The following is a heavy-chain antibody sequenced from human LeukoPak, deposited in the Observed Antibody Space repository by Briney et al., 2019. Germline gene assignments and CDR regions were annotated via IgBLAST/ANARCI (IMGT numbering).Heavy chain of an antibody. CDR2: ISTDGNDK. CDR3: AKDKSVSADYYFDY. Sequence: GGSLRLSCAASGFTFSGYAMHWVRQAPGKGLEWLTVISTDGNDKHYADSVKGRLTVSRDNSKNTLFLQMNNLRTEDTAVYYCAKDKSVSADYYFDYWGQGTLVTVSS. V-gene: IGHV3-30*04. CDR1: GFTFSGYA. D-gene: IGHD5/OR15-5a*01. J-gene: IGHJ4*02.